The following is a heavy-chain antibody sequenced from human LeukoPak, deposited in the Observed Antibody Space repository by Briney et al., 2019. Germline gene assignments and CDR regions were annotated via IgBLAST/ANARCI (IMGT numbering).Heavy chain of an antibody. Sequence: SETLSLTCTVAGDSISSNSYYWGWIRQPPGKGLEWIGSIYYSGSTYYNQSLKSRVTISVDTSKNLFSLKMRSVTAADRAVYFCARDKSRGDDGFDPWGQGTLVTVSS. CDR2: IYYSGST. V-gene: IGHV4-39*07. J-gene: IGHJ5*02. CDR1: GDSISSNSYY. CDR3: ARDKSRGDDGFDP. D-gene: IGHD2-21*02.